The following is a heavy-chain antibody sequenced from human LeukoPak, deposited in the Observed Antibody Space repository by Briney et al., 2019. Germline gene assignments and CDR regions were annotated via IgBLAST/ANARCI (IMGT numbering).Heavy chain of an antibody. J-gene: IGHJ4*02. Sequence: GGSQRLSCAASTFTFSSYNMNWVRQAPGKGLEWVSSISSSGTYIYYRDSVKGRFTISRDNAENSLYLEMNSLRVEDTAMYYCARDPALMVFDYWGQGTLVTVSS. D-gene: IGHD2-8*01. V-gene: IGHV3-21*01. CDR2: ISSSGTYI. CDR3: ARDPALMVFDY. CDR1: TFTFSSYN.